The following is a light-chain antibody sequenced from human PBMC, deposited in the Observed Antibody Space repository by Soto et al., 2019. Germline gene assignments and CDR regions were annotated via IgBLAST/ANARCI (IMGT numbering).Light chain of an antibody. CDR1: SSNIGSNT. V-gene: IGLV1-44*01. CDR3: AAWDDSLNVFYV. J-gene: IGLJ1*01. CDR2: SNN. Sequence: QSVLTQPPSASGTPGQRVTISCSGSSSNIGSNTVNWYQQLPGTAPKLHIYSNNQRPSGVPDRFSGSKSGTSASLAISGLQSEDEADYYCAAWDDSLNVFYVFGTGTKVTVL.